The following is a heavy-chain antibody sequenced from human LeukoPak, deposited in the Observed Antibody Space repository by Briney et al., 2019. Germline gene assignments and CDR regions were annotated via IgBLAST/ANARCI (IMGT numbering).Heavy chain of an antibody. Sequence: SETLSLTCTVSGGSISSGGYYWSWIRQPPGKGLEWIGEINHSGSTNYNPSLKSRVTISVDTSKNQFSLKLSSVTAADTAVYYCARHNEWGGGGIPAFDYWGQGTLVTVSS. CDR1: GGSISSGGYY. V-gene: IGHV4-39*01. J-gene: IGHJ4*02. CDR3: ARHNEWGGGGIPAFDY. D-gene: IGHD2-2*01. CDR2: INHSGST.